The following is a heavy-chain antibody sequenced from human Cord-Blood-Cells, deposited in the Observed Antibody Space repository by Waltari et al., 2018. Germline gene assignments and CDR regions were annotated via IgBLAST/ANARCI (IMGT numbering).Heavy chain of an antibody. V-gene: IGHV4-39*01. CDR1: GGSISSSSYY. CDR3: ARHSGQWLNAFDI. Sequence: QLQLQESGPGLVKPSETLSLTCTVSGGSISSSSYYWGWIRQPPGKGLEWIGSIYYSGSTYYNPSLKRLVTISVATSKTQFSLKLSSVTAADTAVYYCARHSGQWLNAFDIWGQGTMVTVSS. D-gene: IGHD6-19*01. J-gene: IGHJ3*02. CDR2: IYYSGST.